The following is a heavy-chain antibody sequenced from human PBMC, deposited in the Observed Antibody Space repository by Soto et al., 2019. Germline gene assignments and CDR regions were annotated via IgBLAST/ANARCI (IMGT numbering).Heavy chain of an antibody. CDR3: AREGAPDSSSNWFDP. CDR2: IIPIFGTA. J-gene: IGHJ5*02. Sequence: SVKVSCKASGGTLGSYASSWVRQAPGQGLEWMGGIIPIFGTANYAQKFQGRVTITADESTSTAYMELSSLRSEDTAVYYCAREGAPDSSSNWFDPWGQGTLVTVSS. V-gene: IGHV1-69*13. CDR1: GGTLGSYA. D-gene: IGHD6-13*01.